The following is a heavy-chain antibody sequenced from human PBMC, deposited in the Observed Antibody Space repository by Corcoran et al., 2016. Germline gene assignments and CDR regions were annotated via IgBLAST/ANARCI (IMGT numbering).Heavy chain of an antibody. CDR1: GGSISSSSYY. Sequence: QLQLQESGPGLVKPSETLSLTCTVSGGSISSSSYYWGWIRQPPGKGLEWIGSIYYSGRTYSNPSLKSRVTISVDTSKNQFSLKLSPVTAADTAGDYCARDPMQWLGFDYWGQGTLVTVSS. CDR3: ARDPMQWLGFDY. CDR2: IYYSGRT. J-gene: IGHJ4*02. D-gene: IGHD6-19*01. V-gene: IGHV4-39*07.